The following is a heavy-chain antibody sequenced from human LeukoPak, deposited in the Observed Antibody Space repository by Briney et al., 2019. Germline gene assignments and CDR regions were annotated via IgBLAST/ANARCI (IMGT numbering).Heavy chain of an antibody. CDR1: GGSISSSSYY. CDR3: ARGCIVVVPAAILDWFDP. Sequence: SETLSLTCTVSGGSISSSSYYWGWIRQPLGKGLEWIGSIYYSGSTYYNPSLKSRVTISVDTSKNQFSLKLSSVTAADTAVYYCARGCIVVVPAAILDWFDPWGQGTLVTVSS. J-gene: IGHJ5*02. CDR2: IYYSGST. V-gene: IGHV4-39*07. D-gene: IGHD2-2*01.